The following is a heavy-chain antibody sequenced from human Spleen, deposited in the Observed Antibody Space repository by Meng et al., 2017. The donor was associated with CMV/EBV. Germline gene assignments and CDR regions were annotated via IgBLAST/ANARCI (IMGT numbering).Heavy chain of an antibody. CDR3: AKDGSRGDIVVVPAATKDY. J-gene: IGHJ4*02. V-gene: IGHV3-7*01. D-gene: IGHD2-2*01. Sequence: GESLKISCAASRFSLSRYWMSWVRQAPGKGLEWVANTNQDGSEKYYADSVKGRFTISRDNSKNTLYLQMNSLRAEDTAVYYCAKDGSRGDIVVVPAATKDYWGQGTLVTVSS. CDR1: RFSLSRYW. CDR2: TNQDGSEK.